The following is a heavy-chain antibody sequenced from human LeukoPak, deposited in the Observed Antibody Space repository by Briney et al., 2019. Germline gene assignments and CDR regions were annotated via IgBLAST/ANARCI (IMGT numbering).Heavy chain of an antibody. D-gene: IGHD3-22*01. CDR3: VLSHYDTSSISQRND. J-gene: IGHJ4*02. CDR1: GFTFSSYS. V-gene: IGHV3-21*01. CDR2: ISSSSSYI. Sequence: PGRSLRLSCAASGFTFSSYSMNWVRQAPGKGLEWVSSISSSSSYIYYADSVKGRFTISRDNAKNSLYLQMNSLRAEDTAIYYCVLSHYDTSSISQRNDWGQGTLVTVSS.